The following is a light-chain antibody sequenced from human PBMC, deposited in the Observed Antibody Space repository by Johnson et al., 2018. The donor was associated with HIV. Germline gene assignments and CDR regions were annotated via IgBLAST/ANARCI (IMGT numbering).Light chain of an antibody. J-gene: IGLJ1*01. CDR2: DNN. Sequence: HSVLTQPPSVSAAPGQKVTISCSGSSSNIGNNYVSWYQQLPGTAPKLVIYDNNKRPSGIPDQFSGSKSGTSATLGITGLQTGDEADYYCGTWDTSLSAGGVFGTGTKVTVL. CDR1: SSNIGNNY. CDR3: GTWDTSLSAGGV. V-gene: IGLV1-51*01.